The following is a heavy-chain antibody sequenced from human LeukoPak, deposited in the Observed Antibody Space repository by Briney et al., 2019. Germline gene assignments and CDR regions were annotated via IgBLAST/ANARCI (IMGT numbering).Heavy chain of an antibody. CDR1: GFTFSSYS. CDR3: ARGPKDYNWFDP. Sequence: TGGSLRLSCAASGFTFSSYSMNWVRQAPGKGLEWVSCISSSSSTIYYADSVKGRFTISRDNAKNSLYLQMNGLRAEDTAVYYCARGPKDYNWFDPWGQGTLVTVSS. J-gene: IGHJ5*02. CDR2: ISSSSSTI. V-gene: IGHV3-48*01.